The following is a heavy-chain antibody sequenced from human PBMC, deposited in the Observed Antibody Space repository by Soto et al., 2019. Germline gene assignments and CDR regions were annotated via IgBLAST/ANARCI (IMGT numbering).Heavy chain of an antibody. CDR3: ARVGAYFGEFDYFDY. Sequence: EVHLMESGGGLVKPGGSLRLSCSASGFNFNSYTMNWVRQAPGKGLEWVSSISRFSDNIYYADSVKGRFAISRANAENSVYLQMNSLRAEDTAVYYCARVGAYFGEFDYFDYWDQGTPVTVSS. CDR2: ISRFSDNI. V-gene: IGHV3-21*06. D-gene: IGHD3-10*01. J-gene: IGHJ4*02. CDR1: GFNFNSYT.